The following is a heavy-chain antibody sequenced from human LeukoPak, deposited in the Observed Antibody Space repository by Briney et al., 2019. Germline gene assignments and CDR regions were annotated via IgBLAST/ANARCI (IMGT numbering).Heavy chain of an antibody. CDR1: GFTFSSYG. CDR3: ARPRGYSYGCFDY. CDR2: ISYDGSNK. V-gene: IGHV3-30*03. J-gene: IGHJ4*02. D-gene: IGHD5-18*01. Sequence: PGGSLRLSCAASGFTFSSYGMHWVRQAPGKGLEWVAVISYDGSNKYYADSVKGRFTISRDNSKNTLYVQMNSLRAEDTAVYYCARPRGYSYGCFDYWGQGTLVTVSS.